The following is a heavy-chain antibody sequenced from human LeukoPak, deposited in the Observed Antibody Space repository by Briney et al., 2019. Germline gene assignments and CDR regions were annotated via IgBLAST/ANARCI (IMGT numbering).Heavy chain of an antibody. Sequence: PVGSLSLSCAPPGFTFSSYGMNWVRQPAGKGLEWVSYINSGGIAINYSDCVKGRFTISRDNAKIPLYQQMNSLRADDTAVYYCARGGSYVHYWGQGTLVTVAS. CDR1: GFTFSSYG. CDR2: INSGGIAI. CDR3: ARGGSYVHY. D-gene: IGHD1-26*01. J-gene: IGHJ4*02. V-gene: IGHV3-48*03.